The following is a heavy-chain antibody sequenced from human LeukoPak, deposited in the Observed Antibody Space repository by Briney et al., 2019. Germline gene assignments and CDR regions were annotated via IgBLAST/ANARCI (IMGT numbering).Heavy chain of an antibody. J-gene: IGHJ4*02. Sequence: SETLSLTCTVSGGSISSSSYYWGWIRQPPGKGLEWIGSIYYSGSTYCNPSLKSRVTISVDTSKNQFSLKLSSVTAADTAVYYCARGMVGSDWGQGTLVTVSS. CDR2: IYYSGST. D-gene: IGHD1-26*01. V-gene: IGHV4-39*07. CDR3: ARGMVGSD. CDR1: GGSISSSSYY.